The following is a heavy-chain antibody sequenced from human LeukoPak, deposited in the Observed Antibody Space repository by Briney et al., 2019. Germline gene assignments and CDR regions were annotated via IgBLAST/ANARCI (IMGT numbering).Heavy chain of an antibody. Sequence: ASVKVSCKASGYTFTSYGIGWVRQAPGQGLEWMGWISAYNGNTNYAQKLQGRVTMTTDTSTSTAYMELRSLRSDDTAVYYCARSPLNGDPLIDAFDIWGQGTMVTVSS. CDR1: GYTFTSYG. D-gene: IGHD7-27*01. CDR2: ISAYNGNT. J-gene: IGHJ3*02. V-gene: IGHV1-18*01. CDR3: ARSPLNGDPLIDAFDI.